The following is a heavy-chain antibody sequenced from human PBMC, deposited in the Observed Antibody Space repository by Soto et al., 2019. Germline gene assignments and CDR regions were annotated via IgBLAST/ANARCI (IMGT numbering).Heavy chain of an antibody. Sequence: QVQLVQSGAEVKKPGSSVKVSCKASGGTFSSYTISWVRQAPGQGLEWMGRIIPILGIANYAQKFQDRVTITADKSTSTAYMELSSVRSEDTAVYYCARAEGTFVDYWGQGTLVTVSS. V-gene: IGHV1-69*02. CDR1: GGTFSSYT. J-gene: IGHJ4*02. CDR2: IIPILGIA. CDR3: ARAEGTFVDY. D-gene: IGHD1-1*01.